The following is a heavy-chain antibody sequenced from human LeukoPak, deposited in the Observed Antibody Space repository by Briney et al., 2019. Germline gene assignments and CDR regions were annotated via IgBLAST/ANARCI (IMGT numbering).Heavy chain of an antibody. J-gene: IGHJ4*02. CDR1: GFTFSTYA. Sequence: SGGSLRLXCAASGFTFSTYAMSWVRQAPGKGLEWVSHISDTGGSTYYADSVKGRFTISRDNSKNTLYLQMNTLRAEDTALYYCAKDKNFDYWGQGIRVTVSS. CDR3: AKDKNFDY. V-gene: IGHV3-23*01. CDR2: ISDTGGST.